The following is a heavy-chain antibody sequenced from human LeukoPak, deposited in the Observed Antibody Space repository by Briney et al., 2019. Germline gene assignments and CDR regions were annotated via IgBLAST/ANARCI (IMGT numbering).Heavy chain of an antibody. V-gene: IGHV4-59*01. J-gene: IGHJ4*02. CDR1: GGSISSYY. CDR3: TRAAGWLMHS. D-gene: IGHD2-8*02. CDR2: FYNSGRS. Sequence: SETLSLTCTVSGGSISSYYWSWIRQPPGKGLEWIGYFYNSGRSTYNPSLKSRVTISADTSKNHFSLKLNSVTTADTAVYYCTRAAGWLMHSWDQVILVTVSS.